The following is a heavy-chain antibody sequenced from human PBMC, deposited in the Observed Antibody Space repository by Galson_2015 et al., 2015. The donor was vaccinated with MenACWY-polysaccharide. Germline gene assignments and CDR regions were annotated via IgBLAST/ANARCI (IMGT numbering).Heavy chain of an antibody. D-gene: IGHD4-17*01. CDR3: ARIPSTGTSFVWFDP. J-gene: IGHJ5*02. CDR1: GDSISKGGSY. CDR2: MSYRGRS. Sequence: TLSLTCTVSGDSISKGGSYCSWVRQLPETGLAWIGYMSYRGRSNYNPSLRSRVTISIDTSRNQFSLQLNSVTAADTAVYYCARIPSTGTSFVWFDPWGQGTLVTVSS. V-gene: IGHV4-31*03.